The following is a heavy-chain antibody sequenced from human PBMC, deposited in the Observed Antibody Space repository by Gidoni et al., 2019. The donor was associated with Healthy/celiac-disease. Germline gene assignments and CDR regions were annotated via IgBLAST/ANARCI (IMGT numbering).Heavy chain of an antibody. CDR2: ISSSSRTI. Sequence: EVQLVESGGGLVQPGGSLSSSCAASGFTFSSYSMNWVRQAPGKGLEWVSYISSSSRTIYYADSVKGRFTISRDNAKNSLYLQMNSLSAEDTAVYYCARDRRISYYYMDVWGKGTTVTVSS. V-gene: IGHV3-48*01. CDR3: ARDRRISYYYMDV. CDR1: GFTFSSYS. D-gene: IGHD2-15*01. J-gene: IGHJ6*03.